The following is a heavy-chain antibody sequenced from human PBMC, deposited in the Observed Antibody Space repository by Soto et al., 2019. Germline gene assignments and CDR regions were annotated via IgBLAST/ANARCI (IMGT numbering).Heavy chain of an antibody. D-gene: IGHD3-10*01. J-gene: IGHJ6*02. V-gene: IGHV1-24*01. Sequence: ASVKVSCKVSGYTLTELSMHWVRQAPRKGLEWMGGFDPEDGETIYAQKCQGRVTMTEDTSTDTAYMELSSLRSEDTAVYYCATIRITMVRGVPYYYYYGMDVWGQGPTVTVSS. CDR3: ATIRITMVRGVPYYYYYGMDV. CDR1: GYTLTELS. CDR2: FDPEDGET.